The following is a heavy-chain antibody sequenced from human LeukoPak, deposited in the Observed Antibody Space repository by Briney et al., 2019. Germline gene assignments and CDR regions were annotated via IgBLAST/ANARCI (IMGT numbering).Heavy chain of an antibody. V-gene: IGHV3-9*01. CDR2: ISWNSGSI. D-gene: IGHD2-21*02. J-gene: IGHJ3*02. Sequence: GGSLRLSCAASGFTFDDYAMHWVRQAPGKGLEWVSGISWNSGSIGYADSVKGRFTISRDNSKNTLYLQMNSLRAEDTAVYYCARDTGDVVTGPDAFDIWGQGTMVTVSS. CDR1: GFTFDDYA. CDR3: ARDTGDVVTGPDAFDI.